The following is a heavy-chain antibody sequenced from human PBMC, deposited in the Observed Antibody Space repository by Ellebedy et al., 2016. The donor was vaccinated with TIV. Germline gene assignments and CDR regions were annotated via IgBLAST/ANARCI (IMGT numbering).Heavy chain of an antibody. CDR2: ISGSGGIT. CDR3: ARDHGY. Sequence: GESLKISCAASGFTFSSYAMSWVRQAPGKGLDWVSAISGSGGITYYEDSVKGRFTISRDNAKNSLYLQMNILRDEDTSVYYCARDHGYWGQGTLVTVSS. V-gene: IGHV3-23*01. J-gene: IGHJ4*02. CDR1: GFTFSSYA.